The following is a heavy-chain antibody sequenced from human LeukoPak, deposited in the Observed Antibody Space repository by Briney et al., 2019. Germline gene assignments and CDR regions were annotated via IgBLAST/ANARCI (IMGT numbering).Heavy chain of an antibody. J-gene: IGHJ4*02. Sequence: SETLSLTCTVSGGSISSYYWSWIRQPPGKGLEWIGYIYYSGSTNYNPSLKSRVTISVDTSKNQFSLKLSSVTAADTAVYYCARGRSSRYYDFWSGSPGSYFDYWGQGTLVTVSS. CDR2: IYYSGST. CDR3: ARGRSSRYYDFWSGSPGSYFDY. V-gene: IGHV4-59*01. D-gene: IGHD3-3*01. CDR1: GGSISSYY.